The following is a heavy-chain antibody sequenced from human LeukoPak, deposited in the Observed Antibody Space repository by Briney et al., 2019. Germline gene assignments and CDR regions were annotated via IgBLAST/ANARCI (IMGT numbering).Heavy chain of an antibody. V-gene: IGHV3-48*03. CDR1: GFTFSSYE. J-gene: IGHJ6*02. CDR3: ARDIQTDYYYCGMDV. CDR2: ISSSGSTI. Sequence: PGGSLRLSCAASGFTFSSYEMNWVRQAPGKGLEWVSYISSSGSTIYYADSVKGRFTISRDNAKNSLYLQMNSLRAEDTAVYYCARDIQTDYYYCGMDVWGQGTTVTVSS.